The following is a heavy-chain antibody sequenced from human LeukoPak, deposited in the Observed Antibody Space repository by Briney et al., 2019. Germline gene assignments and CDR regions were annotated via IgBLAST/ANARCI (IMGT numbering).Heavy chain of an antibody. CDR3: AKDPVGG. CDR1: GFTFSSYG. D-gene: IGHD3-16*01. Sequence: GGSLRLSCAASGFTFSSYGMSWVRQAPGKGLEWVSAISGSSGRTFYADSVQGRFTISRDNSKNTLYLQMNSLIAEDTAVYYCAKDPVGGWGQGTLVTVSS. J-gene: IGHJ4*02. V-gene: IGHV3-23*01. CDR2: ISGSSGRT.